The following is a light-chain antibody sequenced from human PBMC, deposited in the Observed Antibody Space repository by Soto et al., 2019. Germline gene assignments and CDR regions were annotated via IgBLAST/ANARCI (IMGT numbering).Light chain of an antibody. V-gene: IGKV3-15*01. J-gene: IGKJ1*01. CDR2: GAS. Sequence: EIVMTQSPATLSVSPGERATLSCRASQSVSSNLAWYQQKPGQAPRLLIYGASTRATGIPARFSGSGSVTEFTLTISSLQSEDFAVYYCQQYNNWPPLWTFGQGTKVDIK. CDR3: QQYNNWPPLWT. CDR1: QSVSSN.